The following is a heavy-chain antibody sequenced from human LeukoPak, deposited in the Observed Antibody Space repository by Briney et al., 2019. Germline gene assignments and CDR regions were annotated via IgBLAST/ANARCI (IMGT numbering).Heavy chain of an antibody. CDR2: INSDGSST. D-gene: IGHD3-10*01. CDR3: AKWTYGPGSPFDY. Sequence: GGSLRLSCAASGFTFSSYWMHWVRQAPGKGLVWVSRINSDGSSTSYADSVKGRFTISRDNAKNTLYLQMNSLRAEDTAVYYCAKWTYGPGSPFDYWGQGILVTVSS. J-gene: IGHJ4*02. V-gene: IGHV3-74*01. CDR1: GFTFSSYW.